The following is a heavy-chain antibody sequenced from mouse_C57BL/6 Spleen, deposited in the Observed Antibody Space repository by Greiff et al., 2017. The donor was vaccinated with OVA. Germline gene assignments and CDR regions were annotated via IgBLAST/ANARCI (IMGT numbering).Heavy chain of an antibody. CDR3: ARNGFSDY. CDR1: GYSFTGYY. Sequence: VQLQQSGPELVKPGASVKISCKASGYSFTGYYMNWVKQSPEKSLEWIGEINPSTGGTTYNQKFKAKATLTVDKSYSTAYMQLKSLTSEDSAVYYSARNGFSDYWGQGTTLTVSS. CDR2: INPSTGGT. V-gene: IGHV1-42*01. J-gene: IGHJ2*01.